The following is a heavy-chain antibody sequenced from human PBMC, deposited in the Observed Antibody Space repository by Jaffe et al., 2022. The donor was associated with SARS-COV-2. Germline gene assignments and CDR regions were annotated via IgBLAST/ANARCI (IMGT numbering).Heavy chain of an antibody. CDR2: INQDGSDK. J-gene: IGHJ3*02. CDR3: ASSQWPQKGAFDI. Sequence: EVQLVESGGGLVQPGGSLRLSCAASGFTFSNYWMIWVRQAPGKGLEWVANINQDGSDKYYVDSVKGRFTISRDNAKNSLYLQMNSLRAEDTAVYYCASSQWPQKGAFDIWGQGTMVTVSS. V-gene: IGHV3-7*01. CDR1: GFTFSNYW. D-gene: IGHD6-19*01.